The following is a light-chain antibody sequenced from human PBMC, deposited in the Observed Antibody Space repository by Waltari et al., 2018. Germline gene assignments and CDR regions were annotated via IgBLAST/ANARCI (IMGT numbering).Light chain of an antibody. J-gene: IGLJ1*01. CDR2: YAS. V-gene: IGLV3-21*04. CDR3: QVWDANTDPGV. Sequence: SYVLTQPPSVSVAPGKTASITCGGNNLESKSVHWYQQKPGQAPILVISYASARPSGIPERFSGSNSGNTATLTISRVEAGDEADYYCQVWDANTDPGVFGTGTEVTVL. CDR1: NLESKS.